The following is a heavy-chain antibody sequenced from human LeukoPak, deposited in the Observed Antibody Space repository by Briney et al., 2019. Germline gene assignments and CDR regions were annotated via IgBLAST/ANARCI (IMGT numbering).Heavy chain of an antibody. V-gene: IGHV3-7*01. CDR1: GFTFSNYW. D-gene: IGHD3-10*01. CDR2: IKHDGSED. J-gene: IGHJ6*03. Sequence: PGGSLRLSCAASGFTFSNYWMTWVRQAPGKGLEWVANIKHDGSEDYYLDSAKGRFTISRDNAKNSLYLQMNSLRAEDTGVYYCARESVSVVRGIISFYYYYYMDVWGKGTTVTISS. CDR3: ARESVSVVRGIISFYYYYYMDV.